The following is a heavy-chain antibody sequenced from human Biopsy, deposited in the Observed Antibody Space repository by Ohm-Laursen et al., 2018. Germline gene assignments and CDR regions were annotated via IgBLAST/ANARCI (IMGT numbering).Heavy chain of an antibody. D-gene: IGHD4-17*01. CDR2: VHYRGAP. Sequence: SETLSFTCPVSAGSINSNDYYWGWIRKAPGKGLEWLGGVHYRGAPYYNPPLTSRATISVDKAKNQFFLKLRSWTAADTAVYYCARPLRGGEYEGFDLWGPGTMVSVSP. CDR3: ARPLRGGEYEGFDL. J-gene: IGHJ3*01. CDR1: AGSINSNDYY. V-gene: IGHV4-39*01.